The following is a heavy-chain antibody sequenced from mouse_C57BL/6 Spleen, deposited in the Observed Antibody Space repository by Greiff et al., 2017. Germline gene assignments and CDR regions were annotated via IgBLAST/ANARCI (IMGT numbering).Heavy chain of an antibody. Sequence: QVHVKQSGAELVKPGASVKISCKVSGYAFSSYWMNWVKQRPGKGLEWIGQIYPGDGDTNYNGKFKGKATLTADKSSSTAYMQLSSLTSEDSAVYFCARRDYGSSYEYFDVWGTGTTVTVSS. V-gene: IGHV1-80*01. J-gene: IGHJ1*03. CDR2: IYPGDGDT. CDR1: GYAFSSYW. CDR3: ARRDYGSSYEYFDV. D-gene: IGHD1-1*01.